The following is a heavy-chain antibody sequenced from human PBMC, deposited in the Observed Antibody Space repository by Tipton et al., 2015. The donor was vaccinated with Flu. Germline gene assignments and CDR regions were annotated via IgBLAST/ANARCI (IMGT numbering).Heavy chain of an antibody. CDR1: GGSISSSSYY. J-gene: IGHJ3*02. CDR3: ARDGFITMIVVVTPGAFDI. CDR2: IYYSGNT. D-gene: IGHD3-22*01. Sequence: TLSLTCTVSGGSISSSSYYWGWIRQPPGKGLEWIGSIYYSGNTYYNPSLKSRVTISVDTSKNQFSLKLSSVTAADTAVYHCARDGFITMIVVVTPGAFDIWGQGTMVTVSS. V-gene: IGHV4-39*07.